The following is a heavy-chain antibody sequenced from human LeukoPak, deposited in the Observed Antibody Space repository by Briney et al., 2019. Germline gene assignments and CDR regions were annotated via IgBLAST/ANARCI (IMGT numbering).Heavy chain of an antibody. Sequence: GASVKVSCKASGYTFTDYYMHWVRQAPGQGLEWMGWINPKSGGTNHAQRDQGRVTITRDTAITTTYMELSSLGSDDTAVYYCARQGGPMTVVVKVASDIWGQGTMVTVSS. CDR1: GYTFTDYY. CDR2: INPKSGGT. D-gene: IGHD3-22*01. J-gene: IGHJ3*02. V-gene: IGHV1-2*02. CDR3: ARQGGPMTVVVKVASDI.